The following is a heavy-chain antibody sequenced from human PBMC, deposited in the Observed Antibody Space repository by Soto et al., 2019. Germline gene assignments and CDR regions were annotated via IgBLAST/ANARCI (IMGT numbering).Heavy chain of an antibody. CDR3: ARQGYSSSWSYYDGMDV. D-gene: IGHD6-13*01. J-gene: IGHJ6*02. V-gene: IGHV5-10-1*01. Sequence: GESLKISYKGSGYSFTSYWISWVRQMTGKGLEWMGRIDPSDSYTNYSPSFQGHVTISADKSISTAYLQWSSLKASDTAMYYCARQGYSSSWSYYDGMDVWGQGTTVTVSS. CDR1: GYSFTSYW. CDR2: IDPSDSYT.